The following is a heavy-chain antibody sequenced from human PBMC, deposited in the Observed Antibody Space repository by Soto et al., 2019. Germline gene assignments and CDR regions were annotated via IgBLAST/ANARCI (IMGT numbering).Heavy chain of an antibody. V-gene: IGHV4-4*07. D-gene: IGHD1-7*01. Sequence: QVQLQESGPGLVKPSETLSLTCTVSGGSISHYSCSWIRQSAGKGLEWIGRVYTSGNSPYNPSLRSRVSISVDKSRNQFSLRVTSVTAADTALYYCVTETGDNWTYEVYWGQGTPVTVSS. CDR3: VTETGDNWTYEVY. CDR1: GGSISHYS. J-gene: IGHJ4*02. CDR2: VYTSGNS.